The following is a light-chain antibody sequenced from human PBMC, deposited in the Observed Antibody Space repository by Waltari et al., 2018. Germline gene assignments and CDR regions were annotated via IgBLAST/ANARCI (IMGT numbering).Light chain of an antibody. CDR2: GAS. V-gene: IGKV3-20*01. CDR3: QQFDDSQWS. Sequence: EIVLTQSPDSLSLSLGERAILSCRASQSLRSNYFAWYRQRPGQQPRLLIYGASKRAAGSPDRFSGSRSATDVTLTINRLEPEDVAVYYCQQFDDSQWSFGQGTKVELK. J-gene: IGKJ1*01. CDR1: QSLRSNY.